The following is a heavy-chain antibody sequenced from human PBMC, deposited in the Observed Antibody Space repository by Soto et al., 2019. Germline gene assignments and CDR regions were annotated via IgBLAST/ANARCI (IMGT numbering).Heavy chain of an antibody. CDR1: GYTFTSYG. D-gene: IGHD4-4*01. V-gene: IGHV1-18*01. J-gene: IGHJ4*02. CDR3: ARDGPYSNYAYYLDY. CDR2: ISAYNGNT. Sequence: ASVKVSCKASGYTFTSYGISWVRQAPGQGLEWMGWISAYNGNTNYAQKLQGRVTMTTDTSTSTAYMELRSLRSDDTAVYYCARDGPYSNYAYYLDYWGQGTLVTVSS.